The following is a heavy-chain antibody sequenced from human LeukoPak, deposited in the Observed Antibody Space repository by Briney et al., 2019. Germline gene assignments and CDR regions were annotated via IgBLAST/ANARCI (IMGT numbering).Heavy chain of an antibody. D-gene: IGHD5-18*01. Sequence: SETLSLTCTVSGGSISSRPYYWGWVRQPPGKGLEWIGTISYSGTTYYSPSLKSRVTIPLDTSKNQFSLKLSSVTAADTAVYYCARLGGYSYGKSFDYWGQGTLVTVSS. CDR1: GGSISSRPYY. CDR2: ISYSGTT. J-gene: IGHJ4*02. V-gene: IGHV4-39*07. CDR3: ARLGGYSYGKSFDY.